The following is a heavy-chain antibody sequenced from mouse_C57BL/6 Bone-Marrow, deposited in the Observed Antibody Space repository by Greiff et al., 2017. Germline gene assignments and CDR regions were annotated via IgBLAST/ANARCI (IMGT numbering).Heavy chain of an antibody. CDR1: GYSFTTYP. Sequence: VQRVESGAELVKPGASVKMSCKASGYSFTTYPIEWMKQNHGKSLEWIGNFHPYNDDTKYNEKFKGKATLTVEKSSSTVYLELSRLTSDDSAVYYCARGNYGYAMDYWGQGTSVTVSS. CDR2: FHPYNDDT. V-gene: IGHV1-47*01. J-gene: IGHJ4*01. D-gene: IGHD1-1*01. CDR3: ARGNYGYAMDY.